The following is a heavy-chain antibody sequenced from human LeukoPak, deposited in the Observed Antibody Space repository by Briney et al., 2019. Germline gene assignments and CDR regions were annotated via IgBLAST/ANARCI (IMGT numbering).Heavy chain of an antibody. CDR2: INPSGTGT. CDR3: ATDHSMANTAWWFDP. D-gene: IGHD5-24*01. J-gene: IGHJ5*02. V-gene: IGHV1-46*01. Sequence: ASMKVSCKASGYTFTSYYIHWVRQAPGQGLEWMGVINPSGTGTSYAQKFQGRITMSRDTSTSTVYMELSSLRSEDTAFYYCATDHSMANTAWWFDPWGQGTLVTVSS. CDR1: GYTFTSYY.